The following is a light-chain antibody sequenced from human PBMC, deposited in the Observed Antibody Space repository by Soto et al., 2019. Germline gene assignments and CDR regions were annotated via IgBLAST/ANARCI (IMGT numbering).Light chain of an antibody. CDR3: EQFYSTPYT. Sequence: DIQMTQSPSSLSASIGDRVTITCRASQTVESYLNWYQHKPGKAPQLLISGATTLRGGFPSRFSGSASGQDFTLTISSLQPEDVATYYCEQFYSTPYTFGQGTKL. CDR1: QTVESY. J-gene: IGKJ2*01. V-gene: IGKV1-39*01. CDR2: GAT.